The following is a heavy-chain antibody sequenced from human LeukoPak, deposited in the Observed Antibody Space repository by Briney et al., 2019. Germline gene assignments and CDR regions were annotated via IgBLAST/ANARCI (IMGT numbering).Heavy chain of an antibody. J-gene: IGHJ6*02. CDR1: GYTFTSYL. V-gene: IGHV1-3*01. CDR2: INAGNGNT. Sequence: ASVKVSCKASGYTFTSYLIHWVRQAPGQRLEWVGWINAGNGNTKYSQRFQGRVTITRDTSASTAYMELSSLRSEDTAVYYCAREDYYGMDVWGQGTTVIVSS. D-gene: IGHD3-10*01. CDR3: AREDYYGMDV.